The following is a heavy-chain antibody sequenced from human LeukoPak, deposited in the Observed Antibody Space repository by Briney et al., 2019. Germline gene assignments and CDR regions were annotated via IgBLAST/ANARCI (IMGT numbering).Heavy chain of an antibody. CDR1: GFTVSSSY. Sequence: GGSLRLSCAGSGFTVSSSYMSWVRQAPGKGLEWVSVIYSDGSTYYADSVKGRFLIFRDTSKNTVDLQMNSLGVEDTAVYYCAGRRSSGWYAYWGQGTLVTVSS. V-gene: IGHV3-53*01. J-gene: IGHJ4*02. D-gene: IGHD6-19*01. CDR2: IYSDGST. CDR3: AGRRSSGWYAY.